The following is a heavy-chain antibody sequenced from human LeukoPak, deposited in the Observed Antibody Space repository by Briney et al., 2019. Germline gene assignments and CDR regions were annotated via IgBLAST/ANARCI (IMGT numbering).Heavy chain of an antibody. V-gene: IGHV4-38-2*02. CDR1: GYSISSGFY. CDR3: ARANYYDSSGYRRGAFDI. Sequence: SETLSLTCSVSGYSISSGFYWGWIRQPPGKGLEWIGSIFHSGSTYYNPSLKSRVTISVDASKNQFSLKLSSVTAADTAVYYCARANYYDSSGYRRGAFDIWGQGTMVTVSS. D-gene: IGHD3-22*01. CDR2: IFHSGST. J-gene: IGHJ3*02.